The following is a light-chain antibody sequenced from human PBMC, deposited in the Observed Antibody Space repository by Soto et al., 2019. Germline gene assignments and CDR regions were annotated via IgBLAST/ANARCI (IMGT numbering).Light chain of an antibody. CDR1: QSLSRN. V-gene: IGKV3D-15*01. CDR3: QQYNNWPPLT. Sequence: EIVRTQSSVTLSVSPWERPTLFRRASQSLSRNLAWDQQKPGQAPRLVIYGASNRATGIPARFSGSGSGTEFTLTISSLQSEDFAVYYCQQYNNWPPLTFGPGTKVEIK. J-gene: IGKJ1*01. CDR2: GAS.